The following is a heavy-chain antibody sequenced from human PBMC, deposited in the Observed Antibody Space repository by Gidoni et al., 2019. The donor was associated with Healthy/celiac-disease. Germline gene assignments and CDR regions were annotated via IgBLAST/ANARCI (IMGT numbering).Heavy chain of an antibody. CDR1: GFTFSSYG. Sequence: QVQLVESGGGVVQPGRSLRLSCAASGFTFSSYGMHWVRQAPGKGLAWVAVISYDGSNKYYADSVKGRFTISRDNSKNTLYLQMNSLRAEDTAVYYCAKGRVPWRGYYYGAFDYWGQGTLVTVSS. CDR2: ISYDGSNK. V-gene: IGHV3-30*18. J-gene: IGHJ4*02. D-gene: IGHD3-22*01. CDR3: AKGRVPWRGYYYGAFDY.